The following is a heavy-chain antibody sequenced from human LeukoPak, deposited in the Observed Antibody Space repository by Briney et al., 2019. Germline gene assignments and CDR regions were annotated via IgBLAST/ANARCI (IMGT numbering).Heavy chain of an antibody. Sequence: GGSLRLSCAASGFTFSSYWMSWIRQAPGKGLEWVSYISSSGSTIYYADSVKGRFTISRDNAKNSLYLQMNSLRAEDTAVYYCARHRTLYYGSGSHLASWFDPWGQGTLVTVSS. CDR3: ARHRTLYYGSGSHLASWFDP. CDR1: GFTFSSYW. J-gene: IGHJ5*02. V-gene: IGHV3-11*04. D-gene: IGHD3-10*01. CDR2: ISSSGSTI.